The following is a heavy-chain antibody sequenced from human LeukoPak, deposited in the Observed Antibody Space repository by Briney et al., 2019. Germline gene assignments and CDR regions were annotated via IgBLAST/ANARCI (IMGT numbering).Heavy chain of an antibody. D-gene: IGHD6-19*01. CDR1: GGSFSGYY. V-gene: IGHV4-34*01. J-gene: IGHJ4*02. CDR2: INHSGST. CDR3: ARGSHSSGWYVVSRFYYFDY. Sequence: PSETLSLTCAVYGGSFSGYYWSWIRQPPGKGLEWIGEINHSGSTNYNPSLKSRVTISVDTSKNQFSLKLSSVTAADTAVYYCARGSHSSGWYVVSRFYYFDYWGQGTLVTVSS.